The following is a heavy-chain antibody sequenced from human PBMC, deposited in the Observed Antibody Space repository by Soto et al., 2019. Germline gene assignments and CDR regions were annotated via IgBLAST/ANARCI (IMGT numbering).Heavy chain of an antibody. CDR1: GFNFRSNA. CDR2: ISDDGSIE. CDR3: AKALDTAMDPLDY. V-gene: IGHV3-30-3*01. J-gene: IGHJ4*02. D-gene: IGHD5-18*01. Sequence: QVHLVESGGGVVQPGRSLRLSCVVSGFNFRSNAMHWVRQAPGKVLEWVAIISDDGSIEYYADSVKGRFTISRDNSENTVYLQMNRLNFEDMAVYYCAKALDTAMDPLDYWGQGTLVTVSS.